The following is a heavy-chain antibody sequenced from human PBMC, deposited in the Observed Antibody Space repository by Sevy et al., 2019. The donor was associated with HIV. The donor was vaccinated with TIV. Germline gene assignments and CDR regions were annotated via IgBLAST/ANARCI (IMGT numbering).Heavy chain of an antibody. Sequence: SETLSLTCAISGDSVSSNSAAWNWIRQSPSRGLECLGRTYYRSKWYNDYAVSVKSRITINPDTSKNQFSLQLNSVTPEDTAVYYCARDSERGYYDSSGYYPSNYYYYGMDVWGQGTTVTVSS. CDR2: TYYRSKWYN. CDR3: ARDSERGYYDSSGYYPSNYYYYGMDV. D-gene: IGHD3-22*01. J-gene: IGHJ6*02. V-gene: IGHV6-1*01. CDR1: GDSVSSNSAA.